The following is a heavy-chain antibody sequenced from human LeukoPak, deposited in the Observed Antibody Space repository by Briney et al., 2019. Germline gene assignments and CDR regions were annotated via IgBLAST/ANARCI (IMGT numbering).Heavy chain of an antibody. D-gene: IGHD6-13*01. CDR1: GFTFSSYA. J-gene: IGHJ5*02. CDR3: ARWSAGYSSSFASWFDP. Sequence: LRLSCAASGFTFSSYAMSWIRQHPGKGLEWIGYIYYSGSTYYNPSLKSRVTISVDTSKNQFSLKLSSVTAADTAVYYCARWSAGYSSSFASWFDPWGQGTLVTVSS. V-gene: IGHV4-31*02. CDR2: IYYSGST.